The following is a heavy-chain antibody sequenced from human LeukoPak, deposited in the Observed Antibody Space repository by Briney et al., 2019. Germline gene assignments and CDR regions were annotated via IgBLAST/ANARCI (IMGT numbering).Heavy chain of an antibody. CDR3: ARDAPYCSGGSCYRYYYYMDV. CDR1: GGFISSYY. J-gene: IGHJ6*03. Sequence: SGTLSLTCTVSGGFISSYYWSWIRQPPGKGLEWIGYIYYSGSTNYNPSLKSRVTISVDTSKNQFPLKLSSVTAANTAVYYCARDAPYCSGGSCYRYYYYMDVWGKGTTVTVSS. V-gene: IGHV4-59*01. CDR2: IYYSGST. D-gene: IGHD2-15*01.